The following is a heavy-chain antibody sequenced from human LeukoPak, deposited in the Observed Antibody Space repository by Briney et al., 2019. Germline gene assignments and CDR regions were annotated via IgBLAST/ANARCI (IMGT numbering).Heavy chain of an antibody. Sequence: SETLSLTCTVSGGSISSYYWSWIRQPPGKGLEWIGYIYYSGSTNYNPSLKSRVTISVDTSKNQFSLKLSSVTAADTDVYYCARHEGGCSSTSCYTLHDAFDIWGQGTMVTVSS. CDR2: IYYSGST. CDR3: ARHEGGCSSTSCYTLHDAFDI. CDR1: GGSISSYY. D-gene: IGHD2-2*02. J-gene: IGHJ3*02. V-gene: IGHV4-59*08.